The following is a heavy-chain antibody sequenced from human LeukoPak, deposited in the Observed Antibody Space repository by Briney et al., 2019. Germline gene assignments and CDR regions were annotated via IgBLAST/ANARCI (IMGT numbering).Heavy chain of an antibody. D-gene: IGHD4-17*01. J-gene: IGHJ4*02. V-gene: IGHV3-7*01. CDR3: ARESYGDVGY. CDR2: INQDGSGK. CDR1: GFTFSSYS. Sequence: GGSLRLSCAASGFTFSSYSMSWVRQAPGKGLEWVANINQDGSGKYYVDSVKGRFTISRDNAKNSLYLQMNSLRAEDTAVYYCARESYGDVGYWGQGSLVTVSS.